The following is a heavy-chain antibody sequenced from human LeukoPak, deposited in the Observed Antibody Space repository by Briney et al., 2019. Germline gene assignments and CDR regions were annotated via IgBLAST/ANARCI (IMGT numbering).Heavy chain of an antibody. Sequence: GGSLILSCAASGFTFSSYWMSWVRQAPGKGLEWVANIKQDGNEKYYVDSVKGRFTVSRDNAKNSLYLQMNSLIAEDTAVYYCARTGGSSGWYSPALLKYYFDYWGQGTLVTVSS. V-gene: IGHV3-7*01. CDR2: IKQDGNEK. D-gene: IGHD6-19*01. CDR3: ARTGGSSGWYSPALLKYYFDY. CDR1: GFTFSSYW. J-gene: IGHJ4*02.